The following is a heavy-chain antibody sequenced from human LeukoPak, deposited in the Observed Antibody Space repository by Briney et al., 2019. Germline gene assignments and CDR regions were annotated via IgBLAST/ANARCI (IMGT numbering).Heavy chain of an antibody. J-gene: IGHJ4*02. CDR1: GGSISSSSYY. CDR2: IYYSGST. CDR3: ARGGTHYYDSSGYSL. D-gene: IGHD3-22*01. V-gene: IGHV4-39*07. Sequence: SETLSLTCTVSGGSISSSSYYWGWIRQPPGKGLEWIGSIYYSGSTYYNPSLKSRVTISVDTSKNQFSLKLSSVTAADTAVYYCARGGTHYYDSSGYSLWGQGTLVTV.